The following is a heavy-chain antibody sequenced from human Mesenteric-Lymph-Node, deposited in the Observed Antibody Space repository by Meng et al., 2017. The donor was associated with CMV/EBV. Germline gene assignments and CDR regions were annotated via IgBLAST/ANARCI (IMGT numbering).Heavy chain of an antibody. J-gene: IGHJ6*02. CDR3: ARDAVRYGMDV. V-gene: IGHV4-39*07. Sequence: SETLSLTCTVSGGSISSSSYYWGWIRQPPGKGLEWIGSIYYSGSTYYNPSLKSRVTISVDTSKNQFSLKLSSVTAADTAVYYCARDAVRYGMDVWGQGTTVTVSS. CDR1: GGSISSSSYY. CDR2: IYYSGST.